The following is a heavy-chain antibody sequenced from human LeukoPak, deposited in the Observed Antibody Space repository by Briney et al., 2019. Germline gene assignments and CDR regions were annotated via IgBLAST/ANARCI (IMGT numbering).Heavy chain of an antibody. CDR3: ARHVEHDYDFWSGLRTYYFDY. J-gene: IGHJ4*02. Sequence: SETLSLTCTVSGGSISSSSYYWGWIRQPPGTGLEWIGSIYYSGSTYYNPSLKSRVTISVDTSKNQFSLKLSSVTAADTAVYYCARHVEHDYDFWSGLRTYYFDYWGQGNLVTVSS. CDR1: GGSISSSSYY. CDR2: IYYSGST. V-gene: IGHV4-39*01. D-gene: IGHD3-3*01.